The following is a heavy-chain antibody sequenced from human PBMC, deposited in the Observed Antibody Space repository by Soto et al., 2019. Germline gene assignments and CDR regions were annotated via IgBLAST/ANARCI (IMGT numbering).Heavy chain of an antibody. CDR2: MNPNSGNT. CDR3: ARAPPFVISSIFSYYYYYFMDF. CDR1: GYTFTSYD. Sequence: ASVKVCCKASGYTFTSYDINWVRQATGQGLEWMGWMNPNSGNTGYAQKFQGRVTMTRNTSISTAYMELSSLRSEDTAVYYCARAPPFVISSIFSYYYYYFMDFCGKGTTVTVS. V-gene: IGHV1-8*01. D-gene: IGHD2-2*01. J-gene: IGHJ6*03.